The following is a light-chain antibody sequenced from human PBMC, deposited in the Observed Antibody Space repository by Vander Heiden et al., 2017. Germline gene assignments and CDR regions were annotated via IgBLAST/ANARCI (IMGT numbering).Light chain of an antibody. CDR3: QQYNNWPPSWT. V-gene: IGKV3-15*01. CDR1: RSIRRN. CDR2: GAS. J-gene: IGKJ1*01. Sequence: EIVMTQSPATLSVSPGERATLSCRASRSIRRNLAWYQQKPGQAPRLLIYGASARATGVTDRFSGSGSGTEFTLTISSLQSVDSAVYYCQQYNNWPPSWTFGQGTKVEV.